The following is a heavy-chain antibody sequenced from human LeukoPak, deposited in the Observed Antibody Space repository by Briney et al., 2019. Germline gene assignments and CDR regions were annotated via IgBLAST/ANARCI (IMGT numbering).Heavy chain of an antibody. V-gene: IGHV3-23*01. CDR2: ISGSGGST. CDR1: GFTFSSYG. CDR3: AKVAWGYSYGYYYYMDV. J-gene: IGHJ6*03. D-gene: IGHD5-18*01. Sequence: GGTLRLSCAASGFTFSSYGMSWVRQAPGKGLEWVSAISGSGGSTDYADSVKGRFTISRDNSKNTLYLQMNSLRAEDTAVYYCAKVAWGYSYGYYYYMDVWGKGTTVTISS.